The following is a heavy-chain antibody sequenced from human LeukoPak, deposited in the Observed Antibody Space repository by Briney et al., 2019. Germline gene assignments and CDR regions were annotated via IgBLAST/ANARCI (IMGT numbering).Heavy chain of an antibody. D-gene: IGHD5-18*01. J-gene: IGHJ4*02. Sequence: SETLSLTCTVSGGSVSSGSYYWSWIRQPPGKGLEWIGYIYYSGSTNYNPSLKSRVTISADTSKNQFSLKLSSVTAADTAVYYCARMGYSYGYVYWGQGTLVTVSS. V-gene: IGHV4-61*01. CDR2: IYYSGST. CDR3: ARMGYSYGYVY. CDR1: GGSVSSGSYY.